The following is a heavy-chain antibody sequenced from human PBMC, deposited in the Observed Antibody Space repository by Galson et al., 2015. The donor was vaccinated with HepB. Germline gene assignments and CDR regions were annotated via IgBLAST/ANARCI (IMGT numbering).Heavy chain of an antibody. CDR3: ARDWIVEMATITPPDYYYYGMDV. CDR1: GFTFSSYA. V-gene: IGHV3-30-3*01. J-gene: IGHJ6*02. CDR2: ISYDGSNK. D-gene: IGHD5-24*01. Sequence: SLRLSCAASGFTFSSYAMHWVRQAPGKGLEWVAVISYDGSNKYYADSVKGRFTISRDNSKNTLYLQMNSLRAEDTAVYYCARDWIVEMATITPPDYYYYGMDVWGQGTTVTVSS.